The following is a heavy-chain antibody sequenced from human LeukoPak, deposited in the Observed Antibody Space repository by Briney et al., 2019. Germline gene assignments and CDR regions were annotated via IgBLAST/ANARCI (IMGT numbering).Heavy chain of an antibody. D-gene: IGHD1-14*01. CDR2: IWYDGSNE. V-gene: IGHV3-33*01. CDR1: GFTFSGYG. Sequence: GGSLRLSCAASGFTFSGYGMHWVRQAPGKGLEGVAMIWYDGSNEYYADSVKGRFSISRDNSKNTMYLQMNSLTAEDTAVYYCARDRHHNYYYGMDVWGQGTTVTVPS. J-gene: IGHJ6*02. CDR3: ARDRHHNYYYGMDV.